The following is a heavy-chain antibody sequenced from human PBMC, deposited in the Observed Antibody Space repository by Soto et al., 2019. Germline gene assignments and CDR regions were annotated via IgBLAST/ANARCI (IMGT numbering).Heavy chain of an antibody. CDR2: IYFDGSNK. D-gene: IGHD4-17*01. V-gene: IGHV3-33*01. CDR3: ARVVGTVTSDY. CDR1: GFSFSNYG. Sequence: QVQLVESGGGVVQPGRSLRLSCAASGFSFSNYGMHWVRQAPGKGLEWLAWIYFDGSNKYYRDSVKGRFTISRDTSKNTLYLQMSSLRAEDTAVYYCARVVGTVTSDYRGQGTLVTVSS. J-gene: IGHJ4*02.